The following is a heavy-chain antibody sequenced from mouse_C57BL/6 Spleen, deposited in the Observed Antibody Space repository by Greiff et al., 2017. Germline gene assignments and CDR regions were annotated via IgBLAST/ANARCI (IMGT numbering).Heavy chain of an antibody. V-gene: IGHV14-1*01. CDR1: GFNIKDYY. D-gene: IGHD1-1*01. J-gene: IGHJ3*01. CDR3: TNYYGSSPFAY. CDR2: IDPEDGDT. Sequence: VQLQQSGAELVRPGASVKLSCTASGFNIKDYYMHWVKQRPEQGLEWIGRIDPEDGDTEYAPKFQGKATMTADTSSNTAYLQLSSLTSEDTAVYYCTNYYGSSPFAYGGQGTLVTVSA.